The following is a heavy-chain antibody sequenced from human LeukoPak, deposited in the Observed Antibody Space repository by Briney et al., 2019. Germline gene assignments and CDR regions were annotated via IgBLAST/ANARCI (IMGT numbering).Heavy chain of an antibody. CDR2: VYHSGST. V-gene: IGHV4-30-2*01. J-gene: IGHJ6*02. CDR1: GGSISSGGHS. Sequence: PSETLSLTCAVSGGSISSGGHSWSWIRQPPGKGLEWIGYVYHSGSTYYNPSLKSRVTISVDRSKNQFSLKLSSVTAADTAVYYCARGPYYYYYGMDVWGQGTTVTVSS. CDR3: ARGPYYYYYGMDV.